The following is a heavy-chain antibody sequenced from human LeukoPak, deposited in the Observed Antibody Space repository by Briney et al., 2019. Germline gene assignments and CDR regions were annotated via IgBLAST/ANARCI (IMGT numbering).Heavy chain of an antibody. CDR2: ISYDGSNK. Sequence: GGSLRLSCAASGFTFSSYAMHWVRQAPGKGLEWVAVISYDGSNKYYADSVKGRFTISRDNSKNTLYLQMNSLRAEDTAVYYCARVRYYDFWSGFGSYYGMDVWGQGTTVTVSS. V-gene: IGHV3-30-3*01. CDR3: ARVRYYDFWSGFGSYYGMDV. CDR1: GFTFSSYA. D-gene: IGHD3-3*01. J-gene: IGHJ6*02.